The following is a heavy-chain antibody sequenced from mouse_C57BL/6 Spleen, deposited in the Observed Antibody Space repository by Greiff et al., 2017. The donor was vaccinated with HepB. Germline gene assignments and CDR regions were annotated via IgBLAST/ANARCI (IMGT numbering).Heavy chain of an antibody. CDR2: ISSGGSYT. V-gene: IGHV5-6*01. CDR1: GFTFSSYG. D-gene: IGHD1-1*01. J-gene: IGHJ1*03. CDR3: ARQGTTVVARDWYFDV. Sequence: EVHLVESGGDLVKPGGSLKLSCAASGFTFSSYGMSWVRQTPDKRLEWVATISSGGSYTYYPDSVKGRFTISRDNAKNTLYLQMSSLKSEDTAMYYCARQGTTVVARDWYFDVWGTGPTVTVSS.